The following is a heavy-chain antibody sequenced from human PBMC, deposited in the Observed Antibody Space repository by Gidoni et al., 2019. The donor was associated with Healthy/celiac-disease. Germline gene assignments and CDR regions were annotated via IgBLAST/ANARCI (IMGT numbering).Heavy chain of an antibody. Sequence: QVQLQESGPGLVKPSETLSLTCTVSGGSISSFYWSWIRQPPGKGLEWIGYIYYTGSTNYNPSRKSRLTISVDTSKNQFSLKLSSVTAADTAVYYCARQIFSGQNYFNYWGQGTLVTVSS. CDR3: ARQIFSGQNYFNY. V-gene: IGHV4-59*08. D-gene: IGHD3-3*01. J-gene: IGHJ4*02. CDR1: GGSISSFY. CDR2: IYYTGST.